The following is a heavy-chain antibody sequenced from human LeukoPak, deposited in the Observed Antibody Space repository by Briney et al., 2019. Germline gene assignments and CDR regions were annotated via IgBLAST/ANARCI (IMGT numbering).Heavy chain of an antibody. CDR1: GGPISSYY. D-gene: IGHD2-15*01. V-gene: IGHV4-4*08. Sequence: KPSETLSLTCTVSGGPISSYYWRWLRQPPGKALEWIGYIYSSGSTYFNPSLKSRVLISVDTSKNQFSLKVSSVTAADTAVYYCASLMVVNAYFESWGQGTLVTVSS. CDR3: ASLMVVNAYFES. CDR2: IYSSGST. J-gene: IGHJ4*02.